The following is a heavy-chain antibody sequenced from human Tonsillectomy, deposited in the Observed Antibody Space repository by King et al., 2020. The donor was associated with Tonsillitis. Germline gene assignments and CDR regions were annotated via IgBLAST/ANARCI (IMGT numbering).Heavy chain of an antibody. V-gene: IGHV1-69*09. J-gene: IGHJ3*02. D-gene: IGHD3-3*02. Sequence: VQLVESGSEVRKPGSSVKVSCKDSGGSFSTFGITWVRQAPGQGLEWMGRIIRVIDVTNYAQKFQGRVTITADKSTNTVYMELTSLRSEDTAVYYCARDYTLADGAFDIWGQGTLVTVSS. CDR3: ARDYTLADGAFDI. CDR1: GGSFSTFG. CDR2: IIRVIDVT.